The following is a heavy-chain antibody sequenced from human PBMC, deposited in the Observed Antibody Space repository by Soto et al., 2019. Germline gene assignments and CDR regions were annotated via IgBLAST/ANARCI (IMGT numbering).Heavy chain of an antibody. Sequence: GGSLRLSCATSGFTFSSYAMVWVRQAAEKGLEWVASISNNGDTAYYADSVKGRFTISRGNSENTLYLQMNSLRAEDTAVYYCARDDYPYYDDSSGYHFDYWGQGALVTVSS. CDR3: ARDDYPYYDDSSGYHFDY. V-gene: IGHV3-23*01. D-gene: IGHD3-22*01. CDR2: ISNNGDTA. CDR1: GFTFSSYA. J-gene: IGHJ4*02.